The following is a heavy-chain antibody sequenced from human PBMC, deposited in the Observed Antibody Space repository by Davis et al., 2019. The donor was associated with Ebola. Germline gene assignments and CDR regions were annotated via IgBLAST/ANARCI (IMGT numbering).Heavy chain of an antibody. V-gene: IGHV3-15*07. J-gene: IGHJ3*02. CDR2: IRKKSDGVST. CDR1: GVTSTDAW. CDR3: TTVYSGGDCYRNDAFDK. Sequence: SLRLSCAASGVTSTDAWMYWVRQVPGKGLEWVGRIRKKSDGVSTDYAPLLKCRFSISRDELTNTLYLQMNTLKIEDTALYYCTTVYSGGDCYRNDAFDKWGQGTMVTVSS. D-gene: IGHD2-21*02.